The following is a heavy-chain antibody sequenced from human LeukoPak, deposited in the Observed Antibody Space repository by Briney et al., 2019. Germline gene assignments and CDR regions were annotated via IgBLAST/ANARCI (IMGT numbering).Heavy chain of an antibody. CDR3: ARAPISSSSPYYFDY. D-gene: IGHD6-6*01. Sequence: ASVKVSCKASGGTFSSYAISWVRQAPGQGLEWMGRIIPILGIANYAQKFQGRVTITTDESTSTAYMELSSLRSEDTAVYYCARAPISSSSPYYFDYWGQEPWSPSPQ. CDR1: GGTFSSYA. V-gene: IGHV1-69*04. J-gene: IGHJ4*01. CDR2: IIPILGIA.